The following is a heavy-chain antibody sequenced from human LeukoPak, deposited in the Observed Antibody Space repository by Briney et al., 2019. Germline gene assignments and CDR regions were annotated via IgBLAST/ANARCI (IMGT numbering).Heavy chain of an antibody. CDR3: ARDTLGAGYP. CDR1: GFTFSNAW. J-gene: IGHJ5*02. Sequence: PGGSLRLSCAASGFTFSNAWMTWVRQAPGKGLEWVASISPDGGEIHYVDSVKGRFTISRDNAKNSLYLQMNSLRAEDTAVYYCARDTLGAGYPWGQGTLVTVSS. CDR2: ISPDGGEI. D-gene: IGHD1-26*01. V-gene: IGHV3-7*01.